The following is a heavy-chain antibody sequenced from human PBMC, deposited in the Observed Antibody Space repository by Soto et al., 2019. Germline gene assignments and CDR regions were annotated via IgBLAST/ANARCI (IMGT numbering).Heavy chain of an antibody. Sequence: VSVKVSCKASGFSFTGYYIHWLRQAPGQGLEWMGWINAHSGGTEYAQKFQGRVTLTRDTSIATAYLTLTSLTSDDTALYYCAKDLTRQPAYWLDXWGQGTQVTVSX. CDR3: AKDLTRQPAYWLDX. CDR2: INAHSGGT. D-gene: IGHD2-21*01. J-gene: IGHJ5*02. CDR1: GFSFTGYY. V-gene: IGHV1-2*02.